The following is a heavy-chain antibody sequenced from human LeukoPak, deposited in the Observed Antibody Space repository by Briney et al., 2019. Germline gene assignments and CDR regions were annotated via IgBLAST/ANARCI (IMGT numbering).Heavy chain of an antibody. D-gene: IGHD4-17*01. V-gene: IGHV4-61*02. J-gene: IGHJ6*03. CDR2: IYTSGST. CDR3: ARQSTVTKGVGYYYYYMDV. CDR1: GGSISSGSYY. Sequence: PSETLSLTCTVSGGSISSGSYYWSWIRQPAGKGLEWIGRIYTSGSTNYNPSLKSRVTMSVDTSKNQFSLKLSSVTAADTAVYYCARQSTVTKGVGYYYYYMDVWGKGTTVTVSS.